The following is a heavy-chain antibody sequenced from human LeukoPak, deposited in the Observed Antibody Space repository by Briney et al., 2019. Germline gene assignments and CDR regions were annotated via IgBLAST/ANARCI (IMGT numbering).Heavy chain of an antibody. D-gene: IGHD6-19*01. Sequence: PSETLSLTCTVSGGSISSYYWSWIRQPAGKGLEWIGRIYTSGSTNYNPSLKSRVTMSVDTSKNQFSLKLSSVTAADTAVYYCARDYFISVYSSGWRPTGAFDIWGQGTMVTVSS. CDR2: IYTSGST. V-gene: IGHV4-4*07. CDR3: ARDYFISVYSSGWRPTGAFDI. CDR1: GGSISSYY. J-gene: IGHJ3*02.